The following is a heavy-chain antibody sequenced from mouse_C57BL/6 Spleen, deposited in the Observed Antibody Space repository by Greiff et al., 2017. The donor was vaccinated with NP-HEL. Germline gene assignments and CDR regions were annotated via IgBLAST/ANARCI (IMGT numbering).Heavy chain of an antibody. Sequence: VQLQESGAELAKPGASVKLSCKASGYTFTSYWMHWVKQRPGQGLEWIGYINPSSGNTKYHQKFKDKATVTADKSSRTAYMQLSSLTYEDSAVYYSAKYYGRAWFAYWGQGTLVTVSA. CDR1: GYTFTSYW. V-gene: IGHV1-7*01. CDR3: AKYYGRAWFAY. D-gene: IGHD1-1*01. CDR2: INPSSGNT. J-gene: IGHJ3*01.